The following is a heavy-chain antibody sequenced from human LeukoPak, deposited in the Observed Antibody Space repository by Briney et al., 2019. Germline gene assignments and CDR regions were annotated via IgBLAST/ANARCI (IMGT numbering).Heavy chain of an antibody. V-gene: IGHV5-51*01. J-gene: IGHJ4*02. D-gene: IGHD4-17*01. Sequence: GESLKISCKGSGYSFTSYWIGWVRQMPGKGLGWMGIIYPGDSDTRYSPSFQGQVTISADKSISTAYLQWSSLKASDTAMYYCARHLGATVNTLYYFDYWGQGTLVTVSS. CDR2: IYPGDSDT. CDR1: GYSFTSYW. CDR3: ARHLGATVNTLYYFDY.